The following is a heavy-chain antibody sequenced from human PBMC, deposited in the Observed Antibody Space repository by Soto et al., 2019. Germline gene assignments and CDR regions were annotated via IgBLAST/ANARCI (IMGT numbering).Heavy chain of an antibody. CDR1: GFTFSSYS. D-gene: IGHD6-19*01. V-gene: IGHV3-48*02. J-gene: IGHJ4*02. CDR3: ARWDSSGWYYFDY. CDR2: ISSSSSII. Sequence: GGSLRLSCAASGFTFSSYSMNWVRQAPGKGLEWVSYISSSSSIIYYADSVKGRFTISRDNAKNSLYLQMNSLRDEDTAEYYCARWDSSGWYYFDYWGQGTLVTVSS.